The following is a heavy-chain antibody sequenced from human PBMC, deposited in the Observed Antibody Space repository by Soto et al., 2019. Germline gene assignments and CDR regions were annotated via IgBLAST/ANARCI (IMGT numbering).Heavy chain of an antibody. CDR2: IIPIFGTA. CDR3: ASWATGYRSGWAFEY. CDR1: GGTFSSYA. J-gene: IGHJ4*02. D-gene: IGHD6-19*01. Sequence: GASVKVSCKASGGTFSSYAISWVRQAPGQGLEWMGGIIPIFGTANYAQKFQGRVTITADESTSTAYMELSSLRSEDPAVYYVASWATGYRSGWAFEYWGQGTLHTVSS. V-gene: IGHV1-69*13.